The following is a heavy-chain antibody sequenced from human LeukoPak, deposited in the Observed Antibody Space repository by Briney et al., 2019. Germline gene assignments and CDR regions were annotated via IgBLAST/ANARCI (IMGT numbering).Heavy chain of an antibody. CDR2: IYAAGTT. CDR3: ARGSPPGVGSTGLEI. CDR1: EFTVGTNY. V-gene: IGHV3-53*01. D-gene: IGHD1-26*01. Sequence: GGSLRLSCAASEFTVGTNYMSWVRQAPGKGLEWVSVIYAAGTTYYADSVKGRFTISRDSSKNTLYLQMKSLRAEDTAVYYCARGSPPGVGSTGLEIWGQGTMVTVSS. J-gene: IGHJ3*02.